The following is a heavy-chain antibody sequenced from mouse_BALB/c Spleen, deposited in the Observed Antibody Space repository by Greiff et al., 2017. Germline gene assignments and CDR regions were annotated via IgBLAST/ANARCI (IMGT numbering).Heavy chain of an antibody. J-gene: IGHJ4*01. Sequence: QVQLQQSGAELVRPGASVTLSCKASGYTFTDYEMHWVKQTPVHGLEWIGAIDPETGGTAHNQKFKGKATLTADKSSSTAYMELRSLTSEDSAVYYCARGMLRDYAMDYWGQGTSVTVSS. D-gene: IGHD1-1*01. CDR1: GYTFTDYE. V-gene: IGHV1-15*01. CDR2: IDPETGGT. CDR3: ARGMLRDYAMDY.